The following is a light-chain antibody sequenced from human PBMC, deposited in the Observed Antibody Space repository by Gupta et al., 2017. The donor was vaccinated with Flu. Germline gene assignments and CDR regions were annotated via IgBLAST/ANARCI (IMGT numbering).Light chain of an antibody. CDR2: QDN. CDR1: ELGNRH. V-gene: IGLV3-1*01. Sequence: SYDLTQPPSVSVSPGQTADITCSGDELGNRHVCWYQQKTGQSPVLVIYQDNKRPSGIPERFSGSNAGNTATLTIGGTQAMDEGDYYCQTWDTTSAGVFGTGTRVTVL. CDR3: QTWDTTSAGV. J-gene: IGLJ1*01.